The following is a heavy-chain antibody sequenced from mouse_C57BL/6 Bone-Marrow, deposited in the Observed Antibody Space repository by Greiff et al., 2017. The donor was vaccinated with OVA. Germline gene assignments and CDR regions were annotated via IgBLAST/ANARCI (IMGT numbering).Heavy chain of an antibody. J-gene: IGHJ3*01. CDR3: ARDADYSNYGFAY. CDR1: GFTFSDFY. CDR2: SRNKANDYTT. D-gene: IGHD2-5*01. V-gene: IGHV7-1*01. Sequence: EVQRVESGGGLVQSGRSLRLPCATSGFTFSDFYMEWVRQAPGKGLEWIAASRNKANDYTTEYSASVKGRFIVSRDTSQSILYLQMNALRAEDTAIWCWARDADYSNYGFAYWGQGTLVTVSA.